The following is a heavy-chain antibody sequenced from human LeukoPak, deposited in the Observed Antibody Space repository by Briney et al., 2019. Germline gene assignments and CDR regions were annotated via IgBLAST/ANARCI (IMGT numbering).Heavy chain of an antibody. CDR3: AKEMVRGVIGDH. CDR1: GFTFSSYG. D-gene: IGHD3-10*01. J-gene: IGHJ4*02. Sequence: GRSLRLSCAASGFTFSSYGMYWVRQAPGKGLEWVAVISYDGSNKYYADSVKGRVTISRDNSKNTLYLQMNSLRAEDTAVYYCAKEMVRGVIGDHWGQGTLVTVSS. CDR2: ISYDGSNK. V-gene: IGHV3-30*18.